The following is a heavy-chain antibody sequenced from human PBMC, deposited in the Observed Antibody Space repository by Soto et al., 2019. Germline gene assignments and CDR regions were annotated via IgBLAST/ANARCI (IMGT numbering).Heavy chain of an antibody. CDR3: ARDQPGYSYGYGLGY. CDR1: GFTFSSYS. V-gene: IGHV3-21*01. D-gene: IGHD5-18*01. J-gene: IGHJ4*02. CDR2: ISSSSSYI. Sequence: EVQLVESGGGLVKPGGSLRLSCAASGFTFSSYSMNWVRQAPGKGLEWVSSISSSSSYIYYADSVKGRFTISRDNAKKSPYLQMNSLGAEDTAVYYCARDQPGYSYGYGLGYWGQGTLVTVSS.